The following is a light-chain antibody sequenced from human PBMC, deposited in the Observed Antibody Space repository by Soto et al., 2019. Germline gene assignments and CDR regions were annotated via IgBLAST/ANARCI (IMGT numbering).Light chain of an antibody. CDR2: GAS. V-gene: IGKV3-20*01. J-gene: IGKJ4*01. Sequence: EIVLTQSPGTLSLSPGERATLSCRASQSVSSSFLAWYQQKPGQAPRLLIYGASSRATGIPDRFSGSGSGTDFSLTISRLEPEDVAVYYCQQYDCSPLTFGGGTKVEIK. CDR1: QSVSSSF. CDR3: QQYDCSPLT.